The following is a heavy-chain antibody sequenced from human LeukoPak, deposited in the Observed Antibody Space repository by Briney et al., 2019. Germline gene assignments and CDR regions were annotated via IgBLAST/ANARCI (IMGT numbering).Heavy chain of an antibody. CDR3: ARDAGYCSGGSCRRYFDL. J-gene: IGHJ2*01. CDR2: IYYSGST. CDR1: GGSISSYY. D-gene: IGHD2-15*01. Sequence: SETLSLTCTVSGGSISSYYWGWIRQPPGKGLEWIGYIYYSGSTNYNPSLKSRVTISVDTSKNQFSLKLSSVTAADTAVYYCARDAGYCSGGSCRRYFDLWGRGTLVTVSS. V-gene: IGHV4-59*01.